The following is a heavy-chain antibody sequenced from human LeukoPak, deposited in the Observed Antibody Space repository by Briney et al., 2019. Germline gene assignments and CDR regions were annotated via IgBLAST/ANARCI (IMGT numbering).Heavy chain of an antibody. V-gene: IGHV4-39*07. J-gene: IGHJ4*02. CDR3: ASHSLLWFGISD. Sequence: KASQTLSLTCTVSGGSISSSSYYWGWIRQPPGKGLEWIGSIYYSGSTNYNPSLKSRVTISVDTSKNQFSLKLSSVTAADTAVYYCASHSLLWFGISDWGQGTLVTVSS. CDR2: IYYSGST. CDR1: GGSISSSSYY. D-gene: IGHD3-10*01.